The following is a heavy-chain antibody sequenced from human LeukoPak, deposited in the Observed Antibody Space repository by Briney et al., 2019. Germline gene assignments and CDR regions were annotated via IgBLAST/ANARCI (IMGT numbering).Heavy chain of an antibody. D-gene: IGHD5-24*01. CDR2: IQYDGNTI. CDR1: GFTYSHNG. J-gene: IGHJ3*02. Sequence: GGSLRLSCVASGFTYSHNGMHWVRQAPGKGLEWVAFIQYDGNTIFYADSVKGRFTISRDNSKNTLYLQMNSLRAEDTAVYYCARDSRDGFHDAFDIWGQGTMVTVSS. V-gene: IGHV3-30*02. CDR3: ARDSRDGFHDAFDI.